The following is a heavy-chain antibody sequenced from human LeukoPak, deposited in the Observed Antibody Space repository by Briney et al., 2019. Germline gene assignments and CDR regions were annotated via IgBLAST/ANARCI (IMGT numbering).Heavy chain of an antibody. CDR3: TRDLTGGLYFDY. CDR1: GGSFSGYY. D-gene: IGHD7-27*01. J-gene: IGHJ4*02. V-gene: IGHV4-59*01. Sequence: SETLSLTCAVYGGSFSGYYWSWIRQPPGKGLEWIGSIYYSGITNYNPSLKSRVSISVDTSKNQFSLRLSSVTAADTAIYYCTRDLTGGLYFDYWGQGTLVTVSS. CDR2: IYYSGIT.